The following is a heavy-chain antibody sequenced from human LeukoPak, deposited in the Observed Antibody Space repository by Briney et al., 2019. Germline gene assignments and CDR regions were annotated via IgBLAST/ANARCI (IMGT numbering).Heavy chain of an antibody. J-gene: IGHJ6*03. CDR2: INPNSGGT. CDR1: GYTFTGYY. Sequence: ASVKVSCKASGYTFTGYYMHWVRQAPGQGLEWMGWINPNSGGTNYAQKFQGRVTMTRDTSISTAYMELSRLRSDDTAVYYCARKRISCSSTSCYARYYMDVWGKGTTVTVSS. D-gene: IGHD2-2*01. V-gene: IGHV1-2*02. CDR3: ARKRISCSSTSCYARYYMDV.